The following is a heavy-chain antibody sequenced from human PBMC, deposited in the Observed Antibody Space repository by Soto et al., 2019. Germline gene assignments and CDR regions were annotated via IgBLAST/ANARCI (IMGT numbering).Heavy chain of an antibody. D-gene: IGHD1-26*01. CDR2: IKSKAGGETR. CDR3: AKVRANSGTSSDH. V-gene: IGHV3-15*07. Sequence: XGSLRLSCAASGLTFTYAWMNWVRQSPGKGLEWVGRIKSKAGGETRHYAAPVKGRFTISRDDSKNTLYLEMNSLRIDDTAVYYCAKVRANSGTSSDHWGQGTLVTVSS. CDR1: GLTFTYAW. J-gene: IGHJ4*02.